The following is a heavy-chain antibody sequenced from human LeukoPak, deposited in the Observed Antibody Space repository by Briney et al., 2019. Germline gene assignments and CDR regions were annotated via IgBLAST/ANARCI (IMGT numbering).Heavy chain of an antibody. CDR1: GYSFTSYW. V-gene: IGHV5-51*01. J-gene: IGHJ6*02. D-gene: IGHD2-15*01. CDR3: ARHELGPQGYCSGGSCYPPYYYYGMDV. CDR2: IYPGDSDT. Sequence: HGESLKISCKGSGYSFTSYWIGWVRQMPGKGLEWMGIIYPGDSDTRYSPSFQGQVTISADKSISIAYLQWSSLKASDTAMYYCARHELGPQGYCSGGSCYPPYYYYGMDVWGQGTTVTVSS.